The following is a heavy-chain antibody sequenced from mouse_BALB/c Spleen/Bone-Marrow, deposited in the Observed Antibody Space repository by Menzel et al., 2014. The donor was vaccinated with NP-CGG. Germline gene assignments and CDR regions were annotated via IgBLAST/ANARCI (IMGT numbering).Heavy chain of an antibody. Sequence: VQLQQSGPGLVAPSQSLSITCTVSGFSLTSYGVHWVRQPPGKGLEWLGVIWAGGSTNYNSALISRLSISKDNSKSQVFLKMNSLQTDDTAMYYCARVTTATGGMDYWGQGTSVTVSS. V-gene: IGHV2-9*02. CDR2: IWAGGST. CDR1: GFSLTSYG. CDR3: ARVTTATGGMDY. J-gene: IGHJ4*01. D-gene: IGHD1-2*01.